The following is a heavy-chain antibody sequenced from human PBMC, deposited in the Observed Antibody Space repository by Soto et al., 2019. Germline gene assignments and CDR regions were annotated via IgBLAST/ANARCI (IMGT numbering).Heavy chain of an antibody. J-gene: IGHJ4*02. CDR3: ARHNYGSGSTYFDY. V-gene: IGHV4-59*08. CDR1: GGSISGYY. Sequence: SETLSLTCSVSGGSISGYYWSWIRQPPGKGLEWIGYIYYSGSTNYNPSLKSRVTISVDTSKNQFSLKLNSMTAADTAVYYCARHNYGSGSTYFDYWGQGTLVTVSS. CDR2: IYYSGST. D-gene: IGHD3-10*01.